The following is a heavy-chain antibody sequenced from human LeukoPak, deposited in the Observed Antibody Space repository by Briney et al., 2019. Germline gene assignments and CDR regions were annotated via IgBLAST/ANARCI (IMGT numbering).Heavy chain of an antibody. CDR3: ARESPHCSGVSCFFDY. CDR1: GFTFNSYE. V-gene: IGHV3-48*03. J-gene: IGHJ4*02. D-gene: IGHD2-15*01. Sequence: GGSLRLSCAASGFTFNSYEMNWVRQAPGKGLEWVSYITSSGRTTSYADSVKGRFTISRENAENSLSLQMNSLRAEDTAIYYCARESPHCSGVSCFFDYWGQGTLVTVSS. CDR2: ITSSGRTT.